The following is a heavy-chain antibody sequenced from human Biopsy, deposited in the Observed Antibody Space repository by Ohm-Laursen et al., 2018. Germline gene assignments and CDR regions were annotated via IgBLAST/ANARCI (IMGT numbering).Heavy chain of an antibody. V-gene: IGHV4-59*01. CDR3: ARGGNGYNYVTPGAWFDP. CDR1: GCSISSYY. J-gene: IGHJ5*02. D-gene: IGHD5-24*01. CDR2: IFYSGSS. Sequence: GTLSFTCPVSGCSISSYYWSWIPQSPGKGLDWFGFIFYSGSSYYNPSLKRRTTISVDSSKNQFLLRLRSGTAADTEVYYGARGGNGYNYVTPGAWFDPWGRGTPVTVSS.